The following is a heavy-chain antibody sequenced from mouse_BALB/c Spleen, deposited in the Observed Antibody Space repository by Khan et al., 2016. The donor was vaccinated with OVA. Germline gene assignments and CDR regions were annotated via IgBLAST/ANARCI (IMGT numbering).Heavy chain of an antibody. D-gene: IGHD1-1*01. V-gene: IGHV1-61*01. J-gene: IGHJ1*01. CDR2: IHPSDSET. Sequence: QVQLQQSGAELVRPGTSVKLSCKASGYSFTSYWMNWVKQRPGQGLEWIGIIHPSDSETKLNQKFKDKATLTVDKSSSTAYMQLRSPTSEDSAVYYCARGTTTSYWYCEVWGAGITVTVSS. CDR3: ARGTTTSYWYCEV. CDR1: GYSFTSYW.